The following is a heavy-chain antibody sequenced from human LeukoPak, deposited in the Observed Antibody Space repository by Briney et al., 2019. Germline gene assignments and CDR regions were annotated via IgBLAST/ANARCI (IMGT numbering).Heavy chain of an antibody. V-gene: IGHV1-18*01. CDR3: ERAHRDYVWGSYGY. Sequence: ASVKVSCKASGYTFTSYGISWVRQAPGQGLEWMGWISAYNGNTNYAQKLQGRVTMTTDTSTSTAYMELRSLRSDDTAVYYCERAHRDYVWGSYGYWGQGTLVTVSS. CDR1: GYTFTSYG. J-gene: IGHJ4*02. CDR2: ISAYNGNT. D-gene: IGHD3-16*01.